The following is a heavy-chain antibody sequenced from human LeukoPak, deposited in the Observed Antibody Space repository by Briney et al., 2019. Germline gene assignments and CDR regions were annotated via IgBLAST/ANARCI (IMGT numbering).Heavy chain of an antibody. V-gene: IGHV4-30-4*01. CDR3: ARVHCSGGSCYSSTFDY. D-gene: IGHD2-15*01. CDR1: GGSISSGDYY. Sequence: SQTLSLTCTVSGGSISSGDYYWSWIRQPPGKGLEWIGYIYYSGSTYYNPSLKSRVTISVYTSKNQFSLKLSSVTAADTAVYYCARVHCSGGSCYSSTFDYWGQGTLVTVSS. CDR2: IYYSGST. J-gene: IGHJ4*02.